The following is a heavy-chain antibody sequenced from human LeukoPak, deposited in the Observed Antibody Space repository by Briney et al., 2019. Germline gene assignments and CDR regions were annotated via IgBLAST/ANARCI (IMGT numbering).Heavy chain of an antibody. D-gene: IGHD4-17*01. V-gene: IGHV1-2*02. CDR2: INPNSGGT. CDR1: GYTFTGYY. CDR3: ARVATVTTRAWFDP. J-gene: IGHJ5*02. Sequence: GASVTVSCKASGYTFTGYYMHWVRQAPGQGLEWMGWINPNSGGTNYAQKFQGRVTMTRDTSISTAYMELSRLRSDDTAVYYCARVATVTTRAWFDPWGQGTLVTVSS.